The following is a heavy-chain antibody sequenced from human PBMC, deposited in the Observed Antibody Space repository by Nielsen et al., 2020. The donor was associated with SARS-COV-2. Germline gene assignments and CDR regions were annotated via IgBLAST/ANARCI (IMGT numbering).Heavy chain of an antibody. Sequence: GESLKISCAASGFTFSSYAMSWVRQAPGKGLEWVSYISSSSSYTNYADSVKGRFTISRDNAENSLYLQMNSLRAEDTAVYYCARRAVAGIEVDYWGQGTLVTVSS. CDR2: ISSSSSYT. J-gene: IGHJ4*02. CDR1: GFTFSSYA. D-gene: IGHD6-19*01. V-gene: IGHV3-21*05. CDR3: ARRAVAGIEVDY.